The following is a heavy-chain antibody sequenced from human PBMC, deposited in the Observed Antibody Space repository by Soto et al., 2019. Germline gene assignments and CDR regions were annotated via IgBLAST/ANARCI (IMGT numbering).Heavy chain of an antibody. CDR2: INHSGST. V-gene: IGHV4-34*01. CDR3: ARGDGSGWYLFDY. Sequence: SETLSLTCAVYGGSFSGYYWSWIRQPPGRGLEWIGEINHSGSTNYNPSLKSRVTISVDTSKNQFSLKLSSVTAADTAVYYCARGDGSGWYLFDYWGQGTLVTVSS. J-gene: IGHJ4*02. CDR1: GGSFSGYY. D-gene: IGHD6-19*01.